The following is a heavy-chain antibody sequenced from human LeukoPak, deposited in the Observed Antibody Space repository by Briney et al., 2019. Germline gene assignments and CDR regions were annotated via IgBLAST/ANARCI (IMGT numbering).Heavy chain of an antibody. CDR3: AKDKSTGGSVPGYYYYGMDV. J-gene: IGHJ6*02. Sequence: GGSLRLSCAASGFTVSSNYMSWVRQAPGKGLEWVSVIYSGGSTYYADSVKGRFTISRDNSKNTLYLQMNSLRAEDTALYYCAKDKSTGGSVPGYYYYGMDVWGQGTTVTVSS. D-gene: IGHD3-10*01. CDR1: GFTVSSNY. CDR2: IYSGGST. V-gene: IGHV3-53*05.